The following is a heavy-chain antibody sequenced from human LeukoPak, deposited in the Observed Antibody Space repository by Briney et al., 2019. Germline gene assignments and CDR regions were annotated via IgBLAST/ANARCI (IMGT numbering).Heavy chain of an antibody. V-gene: IGHV3-23*01. D-gene: IGHD3-9*01. CDR1: GFTFSNYA. J-gene: IGHJ4*02. CDR3: AKWGDYDVLTGYYVSDY. CDR2: ITGSGGNT. Sequence: GGSLRLSCAASGFTFSNYAMSWVCQAPGKGLEWVSAITGSGGNTYYADSVKGRFTISRDNSKNTVFLQMNSLRAEDTAVYYCAKWGDYDVLTGYYVSDYWGQGTLVTVSS.